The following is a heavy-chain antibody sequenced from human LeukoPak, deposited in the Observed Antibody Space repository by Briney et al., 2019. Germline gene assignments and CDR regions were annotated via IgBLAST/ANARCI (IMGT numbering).Heavy chain of an antibody. CDR3: AKDSAKKYDDY. CDR1: GFTFSSYG. Sequence: GGSLRLSCAASGFTFSSYGMHWVRQAPGKGLEWVAVISYDGSNKYYADSVKGRFTISRDNSKNTLYLQMNGLRAEDTAVYYCAKDSAKKYDDYWGQGTLVTVSS. D-gene: IGHD2/OR15-2a*01. J-gene: IGHJ4*02. V-gene: IGHV3-30*18. CDR2: ISYDGSNK.